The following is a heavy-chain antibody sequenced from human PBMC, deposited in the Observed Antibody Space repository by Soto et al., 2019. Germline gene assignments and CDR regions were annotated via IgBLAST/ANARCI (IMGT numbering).Heavy chain of an antibody. CDR3: ARERVGGVAGTYYYYGMDV. D-gene: IGHD6-19*01. CDR2: IYSGGST. CDR1: GFTVSSNY. Sequence: GGSLRLSCAASGFTVSSNYMSWVRQAPGKGLEWVSVIYSGGSTYYADSVKGRFTISRDNSKNTLYLQMNSLRAEDTAVYYCARERVGGVAGTYYYYGMDVWGQGTTVTVSS. J-gene: IGHJ6*02. V-gene: IGHV3-53*01.